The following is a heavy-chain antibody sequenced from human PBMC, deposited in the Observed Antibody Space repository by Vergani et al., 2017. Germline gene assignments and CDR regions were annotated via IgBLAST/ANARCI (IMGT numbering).Heavy chain of an antibody. D-gene: IGHD5-18*01. Sequence: QVQLVQSGAEVKKPGASVKVSCKASGYTFTGYYMHWVRQAPGQGLEWMGWINPNSGGTNYAQKFQGRVTMTMDTSISTAYMELSRRRSYDTAVYYCATHGKVDTDMAPLRYYYYYMDVWGKGTTVTVSS. CDR1: GYTFTGYY. CDR2: INPNSGGT. CDR3: ATHGKVDTDMAPLRYYYYYMDV. J-gene: IGHJ6*03. V-gene: IGHV1-2*02.